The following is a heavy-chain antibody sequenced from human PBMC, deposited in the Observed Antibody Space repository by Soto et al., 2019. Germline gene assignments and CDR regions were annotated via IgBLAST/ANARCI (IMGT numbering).Heavy chain of an antibody. J-gene: IGHJ4*02. Sequence: APEKVSSTTSGLTVADFCMHWVRQAPGQRLQWMGWINTHNGHTQYSPRFADRVTMTTDPSTSTAHMELKGLRSDDTAVYYCARTDIWAYWGQGTLLTVSS. CDR3: ARTDIWAY. CDR1: GLTVADFC. V-gene: IGHV1-18*04. D-gene: IGHD2-15*01. CDR2: INTHNGHT.